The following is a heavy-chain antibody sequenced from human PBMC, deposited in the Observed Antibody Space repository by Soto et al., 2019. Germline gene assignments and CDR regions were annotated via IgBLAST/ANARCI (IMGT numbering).Heavy chain of an antibody. CDR2: IIPIFGTA. V-gene: IGHV1-69*06. CDR1: GGTFSSYA. Sequence: GASVKVSCKASGGTFSSYAISWVRQAPGQGLEWMGGIIPIFGTANYAQKFQGRVTITADKSTSTAYMELSSLRSEDTAVYYCARIGRYSSSTSCYIHYYYYGMDVWGQGTTVTVSS. D-gene: IGHD2-2*02. CDR3: ARIGRYSSSTSCYIHYYYYGMDV. J-gene: IGHJ6*02.